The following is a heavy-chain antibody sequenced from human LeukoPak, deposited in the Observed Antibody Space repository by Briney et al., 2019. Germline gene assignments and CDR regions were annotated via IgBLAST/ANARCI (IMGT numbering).Heavy chain of an antibody. D-gene: IGHD6-19*01. CDR1: GFTFNTYA. Sequence: PGGSLRLSCAASGFTFNTYAMHWVRQAPGKGLEWVAFIRSDGTNKYYEDSVKGRFTISRGNSKNTVHLQMNSLRAEDTAVYYCARGSSGWGFDYWGQGTLVTVSS. CDR3: ARGSSGWGFDY. CDR2: IRSDGTNK. J-gene: IGHJ4*02. V-gene: IGHV3-30*02.